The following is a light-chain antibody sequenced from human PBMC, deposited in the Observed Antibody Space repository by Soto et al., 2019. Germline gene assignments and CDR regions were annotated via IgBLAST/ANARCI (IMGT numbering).Light chain of an antibody. Sequence: DIVLTQSPATLSVSPGERATLSCRASQSVSSNLAWYQQKPGQAPRLLIYAASTRATGIPARFSGSGSGTEFTLTISSLQSEDFAVYYCQQYNNWRTFGQGTKV. CDR3: QQYNNWRT. J-gene: IGKJ1*01. V-gene: IGKV3-15*01. CDR1: QSVSSN. CDR2: AAS.